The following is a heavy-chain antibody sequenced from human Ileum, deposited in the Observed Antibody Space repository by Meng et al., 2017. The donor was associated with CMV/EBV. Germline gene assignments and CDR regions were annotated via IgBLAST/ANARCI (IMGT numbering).Heavy chain of an antibody. V-gene: IGHV4-39*01. J-gene: IGHJ2*01. CDR1: SISSSRYY. CDR2: IYYSGST. D-gene: IGHD4-23*01. CDR3: ARHGGRGWTVVYWYFDL. Sequence: SISSSRYYWGWIRQPPGKGLEWIGSIYYSGSTYYNPSLKSRVTISVDTSKNQFSLKLSSVTAADTAVYYCARHGGRGWTVVYWYFDLWGRGTLVTVSS.